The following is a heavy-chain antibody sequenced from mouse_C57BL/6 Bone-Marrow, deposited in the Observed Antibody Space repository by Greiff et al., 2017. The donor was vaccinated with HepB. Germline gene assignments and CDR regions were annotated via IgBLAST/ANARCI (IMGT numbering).Heavy chain of an antibody. CDR3: ARFYYPYYYAMDY. V-gene: IGHV1-80*01. Sequence: VQLQESGAELVKPGASVKISCKASGYAFSSYWMNWVKQRPGKGLEWIGQIYPGDGDTNYNGKFKGKATLTADKSSSTAYMQISSLTAEDSAVYFCARFYYPYYYAMDYWGQGTSVTVSS. CDR1: GYAFSSYW. J-gene: IGHJ4*01. CDR2: IYPGDGDT. D-gene: IGHD2-1*01.